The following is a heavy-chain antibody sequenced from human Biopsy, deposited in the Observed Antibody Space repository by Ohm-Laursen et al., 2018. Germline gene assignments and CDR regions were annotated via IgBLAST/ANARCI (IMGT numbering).Heavy chain of an antibody. V-gene: IGHV4-59*11. CDR2: IYYTGHT. J-gene: IGHJ4*02. D-gene: IGHD7-27*01. CDR3: ARLTGDPSY. CDR1: GGSIKSHY. Sequence: GTLSLTCTVSGGSIKSHYWNWIRQSPGKGLEWIGFIYYTGHTNYNPSLKSRATISVNTSKNQFSLKVISVTAADTAVYYCARLTGDPSYWGQGILVTVSS.